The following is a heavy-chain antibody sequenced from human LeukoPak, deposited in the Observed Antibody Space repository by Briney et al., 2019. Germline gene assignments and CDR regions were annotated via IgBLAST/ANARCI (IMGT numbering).Heavy chain of an antibody. CDR1: GFTFDDYA. J-gene: IGHJ3*01. V-gene: IGHV3-9*01. Sequence: GGSLRLSCAASGFTFDDYAMHWVRQAPGKGLEWVSGISWNSGSIGYADSVKGRFTISRDNAKNSLYLQMNSLRAEDTALYYCAKDRRYYDSSGYSTWGQGTMVTVSS. D-gene: IGHD3-22*01. CDR2: ISWNSGSI. CDR3: AKDRRYYDSSGYST.